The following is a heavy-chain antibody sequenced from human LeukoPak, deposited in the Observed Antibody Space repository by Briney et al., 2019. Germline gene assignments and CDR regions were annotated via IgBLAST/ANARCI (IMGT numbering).Heavy chain of an antibody. CDR2: IYYSGST. D-gene: IGHD6-13*01. Sequence: SETLSLTCTVSGGSISRYYWSWIRQPPGKGLEWIGYIYYSGSTNYNPSLKSRVTISVDTSKNQFSLKLSSVTAADTAVYYCARASYSSSQGGLGQPYYYYGMDVWGQGTTVTVSS. V-gene: IGHV4-59*01. CDR1: GGSISRYY. CDR3: ARASYSSSQGGLGQPYYYYGMDV. J-gene: IGHJ6*02.